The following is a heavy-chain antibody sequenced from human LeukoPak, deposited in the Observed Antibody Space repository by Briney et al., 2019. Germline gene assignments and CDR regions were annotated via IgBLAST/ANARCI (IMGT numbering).Heavy chain of an antibody. CDR2: ISAYNGNT. J-gene: IGHJ4*02. Sequence: ASVKVSCKVSGYTLTELSMHWVRQAPGQGLEWMGWISAYNGNTNYAQKFRDRVTMSTDTSTGTAYLDVRSLTSDDTAVYYCARDHSNWNYAPDFWGQGTLVIVSS. D-gene: IGHD1-7*01. V-gene: IGHV1-18*01. CDR1: GYTLTELS. CDR3: ARDHSNWNYAPDF.